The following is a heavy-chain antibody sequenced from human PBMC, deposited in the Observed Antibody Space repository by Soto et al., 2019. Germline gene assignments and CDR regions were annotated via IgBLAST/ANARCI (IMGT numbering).Heavy chain of an antibody. CDR2: TYYRSRWYN. CDR1: GDSFSSNIAA. J-gene: IGHJ4*02. CDR3: TSRRDWTAVDPFDY. Sequence: PSQTLSLTCAISGDSFSSNIAAWNWIRQSPSRGLEWLGRTYYRSRWYNEYAVSVKSRITINPDTSKNQFSLQLNSVTPDDTAVYYCTSRRDWTAVDPFDYWGLGTLVTVSS. D-gene: IGHD5-18*01. V-gene: IGHV6-1*01.